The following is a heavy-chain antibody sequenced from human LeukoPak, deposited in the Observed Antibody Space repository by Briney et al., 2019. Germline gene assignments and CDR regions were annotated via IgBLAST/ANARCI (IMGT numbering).Heavy chain of an antibody. CDR1: GGTFSSYA. CDR3: ARDETPGDYGFDY. D-gene: IGHD4-17*01. CDR2: IIPIFGIA. Sequence: ASAKVSCKASGGTFSSYAISWVRQAPGQGLEWMGRIIPIFGIANYAQKFQGRVTITADKSTSTAYMELSSLRSEDTAVYYCARDETPGDYGFDYWGQGTLVTVSS. V-gene: IGHV1-69*04. J-gene: IGHJ4*02.